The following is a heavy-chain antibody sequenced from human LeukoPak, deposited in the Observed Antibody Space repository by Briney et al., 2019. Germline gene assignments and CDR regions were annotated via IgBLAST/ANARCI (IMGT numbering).Heavy chain of an antibody. J-gene: IGHJ4*02. CDR3: AKRASGSGTSLYYFDY. CDR2: IWYDGSNQ. Sequence: PGGSLRLSCAAPGFTFSNYGMHWVRQAPGKGLEWVAVIWYDGSNQYYADSVKGRLTISRDNSKNMLYLQMDSLRAEDTAIYYCAKRASGSGTSLYYFDYWGQGTLVTVSS. V-gene: IGHV3-33*06. CDR1: GFTFSNYG. D-gene: IGHD3-10*01.